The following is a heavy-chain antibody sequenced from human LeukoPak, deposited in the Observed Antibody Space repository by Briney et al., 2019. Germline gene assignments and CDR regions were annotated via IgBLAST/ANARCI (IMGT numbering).Heavy chain of an antibody. Sequence: SETRSLTCTVSGGSLSSYYWSWLRQPPGKGLEWIGYIYYSGSTNYNPSLKSRVTISADTSKNQFSLKLSSVTAADTAVYYCARVSYGDYEYYFDYWGQGTLVTVSS. CDR3: ARVSYGDYEYYFDY. CDR2: IYYSGST. CDR1: GGSLSSYY. D-gene: IGHD4-17*01. V-gene: IGHV4-59*01. J-gene: IGHJ4*02.